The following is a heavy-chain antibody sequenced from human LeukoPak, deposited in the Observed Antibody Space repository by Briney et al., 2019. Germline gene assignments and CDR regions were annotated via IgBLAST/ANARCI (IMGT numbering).Heavy chain of an antibody. D-gene: IGHD1-26*01. CDR1: GFTFNCFA. V-gene: IGHV3-23*01. CDR2: ISGSGGST. Sequence: PARTLRFSCAASGFTFNCFALVWHRQAQGKGLVWVSAISGSGGSTYYTDSVKGRFTISRDNSKNTLYLQMNSLRAEDTAVYYCANGRYRVGATPFDYWGQGTLVTVSS. J-gene: IGHJ4*02. CDR3: ANGRYRVGATPFDY.